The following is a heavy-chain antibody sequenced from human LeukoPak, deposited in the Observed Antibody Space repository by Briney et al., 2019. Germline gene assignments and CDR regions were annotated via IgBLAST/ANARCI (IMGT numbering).Heavy chain of an antibody. CDR2: ISSSGSTI. J-gene: IGHJ4*02. Sequence: PGGSLRLSCAASGFTFSSYAMSWVRQAPGKGLEWVSYISSSGSTIYYADSLKGRFTISRDNAKNSLYLQMDSLRAEDTAIYYCARELNYYFDYWGQGTLVTVSS. D-gene: IGHD2-8*01. CDR3: ARELNYYFDY. V-gene: IGHV3-48*03. CDR1: GFTFSSYA.